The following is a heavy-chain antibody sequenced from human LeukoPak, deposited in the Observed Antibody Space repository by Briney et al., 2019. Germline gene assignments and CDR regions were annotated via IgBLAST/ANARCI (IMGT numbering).Heavy chain of an antibody. CDR1: GYTFTSYD. V-gene: IGHV1-8*03. Sequence: ASVKVSCKASGYTFTSYDINWVRQATGQGREWMGWMNPNSGNTGYAQKFQGRVTITRNTSISTAYMGLSSLRSEDTAVYYCAREVTMVRGVIPSWFDPWGQGTLVTVSS. CDR3: AREVTMVRGVIPSWFDP. CDR2: MNPNSGNT. J-gene: IGHJ5*02. D-gene: IGHD3-10*01.